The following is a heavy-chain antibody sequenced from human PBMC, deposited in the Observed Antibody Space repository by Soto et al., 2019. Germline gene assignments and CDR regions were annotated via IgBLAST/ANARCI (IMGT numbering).Heavy chain of an antibody. CDR3: ARAPGSGYSYGYYYYGMDV. J-gene: IGHJ6*01. D-gene: IGHD5-18*01. CDR1: GGSISSSNW. CDR2: IYHSVST. Sequence: PSETLSLTCAVSGGSISSSNWWSWVRQPPGKGLEWIGEIYHSVSTNYNPSLKSRVTISVDKSKNQFSLKLSSVTAADTAVYYFARAPGSGYSYGYYYYGMDVWGQGTTVTVSS. V-gene: IGHV4-4*02.